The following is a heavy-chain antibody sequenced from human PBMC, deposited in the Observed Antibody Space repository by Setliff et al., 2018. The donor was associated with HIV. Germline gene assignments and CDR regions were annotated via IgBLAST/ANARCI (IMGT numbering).Heavy chain of an antibody. D-gene: IGHD3-16*01. J-gene: IGHJ4*02. CDR3: ARGDPFTDFDS. Sequence: PSETLSLTCTVSGGSISSGDYFLSWIRQAPGKGLEWIGCIYYSGSAYYNPSLQRRVTISVDTSKNQFSLKLTSVTAADTAVYYCARGDPFTDFDSWGQGTLVTVSS. CDR2: IYYSGSA. CDR1: GGSISSGDYF. V-gene: IGHV4-30-4*08.